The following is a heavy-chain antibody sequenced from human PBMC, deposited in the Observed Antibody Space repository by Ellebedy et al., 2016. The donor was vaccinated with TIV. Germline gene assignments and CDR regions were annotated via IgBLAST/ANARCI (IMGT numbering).Heavy chain of an antibody. CDR2: ISNSAMRT. CDR1: GFTFTSYA. J-gene: IGHJ4*02. Sequence: PGGSLRLSCAASGFTFTSYAMSWVRQAPGKGLEWVSTISNSAMRTYYADSVKGRFTIFRDNSENTLYLQMNSLRAEDTAIYYCARGRSGTYIHHAFDYWGQGSLVTVSS. CDR3: ARGRSGTYIHHAFDY. V-gene: IGHV3-23*01. D-gene: IGHD1-14*01.